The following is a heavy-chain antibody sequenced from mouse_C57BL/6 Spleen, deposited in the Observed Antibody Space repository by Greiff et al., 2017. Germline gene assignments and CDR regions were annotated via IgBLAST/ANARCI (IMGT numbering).Heavy chain of an antibody. J-gene: IGHJ2*01. CDR2: FYPGSGSI. Sequence: QVQLKESGAELVKPGASVKLSCKASGYTFTEYTIHWVKQRSGQGLEWIGWFYPGSGSIKYNEKFKDKATLTADKSSSTVYMELSRLTAEDSAVYFCARHEEELVHFDYWGQGTTLTVSS. CDR3: ARHEEELVHFDY. V-gene: IGHV1-62-2*01. CDR1: GYTFTEYT. D-gene: IGHD4-1*01.